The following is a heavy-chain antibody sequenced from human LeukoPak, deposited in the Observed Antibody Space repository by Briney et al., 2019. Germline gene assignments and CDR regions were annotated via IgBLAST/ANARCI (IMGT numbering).Heavy chain of an antibody. V-gene: IGHV3-23*01. CDR3: AKGRDVLRFMEWWA. CDR1: GFTFSSYA. CDR2: MSGSGGST. J-gene: IGHJ5*02. D-gene: IGHD3-3*01. Sequence: PGGSLRLSCGASGFTFSSYAMSWVRQAPGRGLEWVSAMSGSGGSTYYADSVKGRFTISRDNSKNTLYVQMNSLRAEDTAVYYCAKGRDVLRFMEWWAWGQGTLVTVSS.